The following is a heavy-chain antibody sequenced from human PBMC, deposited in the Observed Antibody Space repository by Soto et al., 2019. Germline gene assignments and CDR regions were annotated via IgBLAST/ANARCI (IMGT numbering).Heavy chain of an antibody. V-gene: IGHV4-34*01. CDR2: INLSGST. J-gene: IGHJ5*02. CDR1: GGSFSGYY. Sequence: SETLSLTCAVYGGSFSGYYWSWIRQPPGKGLEWIGEINLSGSTNYNPSLKSRVTISVDTSKNQFSLKLSSVTAADTAVYYCASRYCSGGSCYSSSNWFDPWGQGTLVTVSS. D-gene: IGHD2-15*01. CDR3: ASRYCSGGSCYSSSNWFDP.